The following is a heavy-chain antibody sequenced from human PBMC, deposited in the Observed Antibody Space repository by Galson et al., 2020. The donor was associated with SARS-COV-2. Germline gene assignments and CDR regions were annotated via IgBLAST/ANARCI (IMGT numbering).Heavy chain of an antibody. J-gene: IGHJ4*02. V-gene: IGHV1-24*01. D-gene: IGHD5-12*01. Sequence: ASVKVSCKVSGYTLSELSIHWVRQAPGKGLEWMGGFDPEDAKTIYAQKFQGRVTMTEDTSTDTAYMELSSLRSEDTAVYYCATDLAFLQMATIKYWGQGTLVTVSS. CDR2: FDPEDAKT. CDR3: ATDLAFLQMATIKY. CDR1: GYTLSELS.